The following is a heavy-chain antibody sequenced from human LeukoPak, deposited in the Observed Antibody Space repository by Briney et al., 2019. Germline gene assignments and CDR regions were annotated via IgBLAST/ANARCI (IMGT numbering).Heavy chain of an antibody. CDR1: GFTFSDYS. CDR2: INNRGNST. Sequence: GGSLRLSCAASGFTFSDYSMSWIRQAPGKGLEWVSYINNRGNSTYYADSVRGRFTISRDNAKNSLILQMNSLRAEDTAVYYCARRGGSSSRRSPVDYWGQGTLVTVSS. V-gene: IGHV3-11*04. J-gene: IGHJ4*02. CDR3: ARRGGSSSRRSPVDY. D-gene: IGHD6-6*01.